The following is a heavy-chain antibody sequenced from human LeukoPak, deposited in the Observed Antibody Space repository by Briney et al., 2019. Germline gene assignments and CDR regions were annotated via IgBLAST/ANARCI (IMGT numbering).Heavy chain of an antibody. V-gene: IGHV3-11*01. J-gene: IGHJ4*02. D-gene: IGHD2-15*01. CDR1: GFTFSDYY. CDR3: ARVGGSVVVAAIGGLDY. CDR2: ISSSGSTI. Sequence: GGSLRLSCAASGFTFSDYYMSWIRQAPRKGLEWVSYISSSGSTIYYADSVKGRFTISRDNAKNSLYLQMNSLRAEDTAVYYCARVGGSVVVAAIGGLDYWGQGTLVTVSS.